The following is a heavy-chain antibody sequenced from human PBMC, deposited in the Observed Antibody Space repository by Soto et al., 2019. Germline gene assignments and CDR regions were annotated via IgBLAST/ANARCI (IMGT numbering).Heavy chain of an antibody. CDR2: ISGGGDST. CDR3: AKGPSDSSGYYTMYYFDY. Sequence: GGSLRLSCAASGFTFSSYAMTWVRQAPGNGLEWVSAISGGGDSTYYADSVKGRFTISRDNSKNTLYLQMNSLRAEDTAVYYCAKGPSDSSGYYTMYYFDYWGQGTLVTVSS. V-gene: IGHV3-23*01. J-gene: IGHJ4*02. CDR1: GFTFSSYA. D-gene: IGHD3-22*01.